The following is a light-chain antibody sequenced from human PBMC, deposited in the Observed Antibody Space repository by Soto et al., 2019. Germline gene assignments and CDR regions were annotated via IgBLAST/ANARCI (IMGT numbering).Light chain of an antibody. V-gene: IGKV3-15*01. J-gene: IGKJ1*01. CDR3: QQYNSLWT. CDR2: GAS. Sequence: ETVMTQSPATLSLSPGERATLSCRASQSVDSYLVWYQQKPGQAPRLLIFGASNRATGIQARFSGSGSGTEFTLTISSLQPDDFATYYCQQYNSLWTFGQGTKVDIK. CDR1: QSVDSY.